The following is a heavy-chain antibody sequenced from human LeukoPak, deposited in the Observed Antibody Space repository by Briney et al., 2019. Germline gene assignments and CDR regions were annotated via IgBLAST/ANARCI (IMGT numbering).Heavy chain of an antibody. J-gene: IGHJ6*03. Sequence: GGSLRLSCAASGFTFSSYSMNWVRQAPGKGPEWVSYISSSSSTIYDADSVKGRFTISRDNAKNSLYLQMDSLRAEDTAVYYCARGGYYYYYMDVWGKGTTVTVSS. D-gene: IGHD3-16*01. CDR1: GFTFSSYS. CDR2: ISSSSSTI. V-gene: IGHV3-48*04. CDR3: ARGGYYYYYMDV.